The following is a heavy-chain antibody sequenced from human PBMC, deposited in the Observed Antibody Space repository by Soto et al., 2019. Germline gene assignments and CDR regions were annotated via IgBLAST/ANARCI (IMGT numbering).Heavy chain of an antibody. V-gene: IGHV5-10-1*01. D-gene: IGHD5-12*01. CDR2: IDPSDSYT. CDR1: GYSFTSYW. J-gene: IGHJ4*02. CDR3: ATLVEMATIDFDY. Sequence: HGESLKISCKGSGYSFTSYWISWVRQMPGKGLEWMGRIDPSDSYTNYSPSFQGHVTISADKSISTAYLQWSSLKASDTAMYYCATLVEMATIDFDYWGQGTLVTVSS.